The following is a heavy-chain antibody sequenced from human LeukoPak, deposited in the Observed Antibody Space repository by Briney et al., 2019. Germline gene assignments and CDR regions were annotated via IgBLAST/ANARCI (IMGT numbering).Heavy chain of an antibody. CDR1: GGSFSGYY. Sequence: SETLSLTCAVYGGSFSGYYWSWIRQPPGKGLEWIGEINHSGSTNYNPSLKSRVTISVDTSKNQFSLKLSSVTAAGTAVYYCAREFYGDYVLKTKTIMNWFDPWGQGTLVTVSS. J-gene: IGHJ5*02. V-gene: IGHV4-34*01. CDR3: AREFYGDYVLKTKTIMNWFDP. CDR2: INHSGST. D-gene: IGHD4-17*01.